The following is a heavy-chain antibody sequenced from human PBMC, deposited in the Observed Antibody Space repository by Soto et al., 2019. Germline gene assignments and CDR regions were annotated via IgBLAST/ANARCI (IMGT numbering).Heavy chain of an antibody. J-gene: IGHJ4*02. CDR2: ISNHGETT. D-gene: IGHD1-1*01. CDR1: GLRFSGYS. CDR3: AKLCWNDEASREHY. V-gene: IGHV3-23*01. Sequence: EVQLLESGGGLVQPGGSLRLSCEVSGLRFSGYSMSWVRQAVGKGPEWVSIISNHGETTHYADSVKGRFTVSRDNSKTTLYLQMNSLRVEDTAIYYCAKLCWNDEASREHYWGQGTLVTVSS.